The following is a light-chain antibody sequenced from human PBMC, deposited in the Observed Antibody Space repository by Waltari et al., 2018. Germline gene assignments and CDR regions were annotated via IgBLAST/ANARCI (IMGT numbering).Light chain of an antibody. Sequence: EIVMTQSPATLSVSPGEGATLSCRASQSLSSNLAWYQQKPGQAPRLLIYGTFTRATGIPDRFSVSGSGXXXXLTIXXXXSEDFAVYYXQQYNNXXXTXGGGTKVEIK. CDR3: QQYNNXXXT. CDR1: QSLSSN. CDR2: GTF. V-gene: IGKV3D-15*01. J-gene: IGKJ4*01.